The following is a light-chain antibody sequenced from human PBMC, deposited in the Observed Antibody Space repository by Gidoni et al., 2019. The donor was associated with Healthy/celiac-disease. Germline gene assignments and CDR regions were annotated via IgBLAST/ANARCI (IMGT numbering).Light chain of an antibody. Sequence: SYELTQPPSVTVSPGQTASITCSGDKLGDKYACWYQQKPGKSPVLVIYQDSKRPSGIPERFSGSNSGNTATLTISGTQAMDEAYYYCQAWDSSTNVVFGGGTKLTVL. CDR3: QAWDSSTNVV. V-gene: IGLV3-1*01. CDR1: KLGDKY. J-gene: IGLJ2*01. CDR2: QDS.